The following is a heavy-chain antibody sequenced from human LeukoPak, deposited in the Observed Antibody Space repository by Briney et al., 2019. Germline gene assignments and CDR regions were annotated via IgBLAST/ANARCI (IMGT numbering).Heavy chain of an antibody. CDR3: ARGGLVHYYFDY. J-gene: IGHJ4*02. V-gene: IGHV4-4*07. D-gene: IGHD3/OR15-3a*01. CDR1: GGSLSSYY. CDR2: IYASGST. Sequence: SETLSLTCTASGGSLSSYYWTWIRQPAGKGLEWIGRIYASGSTNYNASLESRVTMSVDTSKNQFSLKLSSVTAADTAIYYCARGGLVHYYFDYWGQGTLVTVSS.